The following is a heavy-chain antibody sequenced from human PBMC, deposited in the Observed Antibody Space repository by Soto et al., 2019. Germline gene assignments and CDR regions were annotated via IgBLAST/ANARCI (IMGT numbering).Heavy chain of an antibody. CDR3: ARHSSGWYYFDY. V-gene: IGHV3-53*01. CDR1: GFTVSSNY. D-gene: IGHD6-19*01. J-gene: IGHJ4*02. Sequence: GGSLRLSCAASGFTVSSNYMSWVRQAPGKGLEWVSVIYSGGSTYYADSVKGRFTISRDNSKNTLYLQMNSLRAEDTAVYYCARHSSGWYYFDYWGRGTLVTVSS. CDR2: IYSGGST.